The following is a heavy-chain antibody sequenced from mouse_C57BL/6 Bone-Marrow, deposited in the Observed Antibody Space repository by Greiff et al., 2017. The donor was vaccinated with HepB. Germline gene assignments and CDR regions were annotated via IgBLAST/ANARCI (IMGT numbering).Heavy chain of an antibody. CDR2: FYPGSGSI. Sequence: QVQLQQSGAELVKPGASVKLSCKASGYTFTEYTIHWVKQRSGQGLEWIGWFYPGSGSIKYNEKFKDKATLTADKSSSTVYMELSRLTSEDSAVYFCARHEEGPNYYGSSYDYFDYSGQGTTLTVSS. J-gene: IGHJ2*01. D-gene: IGHD1-1*01. CDR3: ARHEEGPNYYGSSYDYFDY. V-gene: IGHV1-62-2*01. CDR1: GYTFTEYT.